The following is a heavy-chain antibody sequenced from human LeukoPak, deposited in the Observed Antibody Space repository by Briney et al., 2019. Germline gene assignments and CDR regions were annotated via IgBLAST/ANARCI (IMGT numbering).Heavy chain of an antibody. CDR1: GFTFSNAW. V-gene: IGHV3-15*01. D-gene: IGHD4-17*01. CDR3: TLRRGYYFDY. J-gene: IGHJ4*02. Sequence: GGSLRLSCAASGFTFSNAWMSWVRQAPRKGLEWVGRIKSKTDGGTTDYAAPVKGRFTISRDDSKNTLYLQMNSLKTEDTAVYCCTLRRGYYFDYWGQGTLVTVSS. CDR2: IKSKTDGGTT.